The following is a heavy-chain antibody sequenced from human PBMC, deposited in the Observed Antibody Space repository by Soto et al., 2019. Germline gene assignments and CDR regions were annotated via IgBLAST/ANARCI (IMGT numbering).Heavy chain of an antibody. D-gene: IGHD6-13*01. V-gene: IGHV4-59*01. CDR1: CGSIRSLF. Sequence: SGNRSPSCSVTCGSIRSLFSRWIPQPPGKGLEWIGYIYYSGSTNYNPSLKSRVTISVDTSKNQFSLKLSSVTAADTAVYYCARGLVGSSWSWFDPWGQGTLVTVSS. CDR3: ARGLVGSSWSWFDP. CDR2: IYYSGST. J-gene: IGHJ5*02.